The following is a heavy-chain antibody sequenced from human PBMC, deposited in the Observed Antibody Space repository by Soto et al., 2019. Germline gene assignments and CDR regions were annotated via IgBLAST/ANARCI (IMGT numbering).Heavy chain of an antibody. V-gene: IGHV4-39*01. D-gene: IGHD6-19*01. CDR1: GGSISSSSYY. CDR2: MYYSGST. CDR3: ASSGWWYFDY. J-gene: IGHJ4*02. Sequence: QLQLQESGPGLVKPSETLSLTCTVSGGSISSSSYYWGWIRQPPGKGLEWIGSMYYSGSTYYNPSLKSRVTISVDTSKNQFSLKLSSVTAADTAVCYCASSGWWYFDYWGQGTLVTVSS.